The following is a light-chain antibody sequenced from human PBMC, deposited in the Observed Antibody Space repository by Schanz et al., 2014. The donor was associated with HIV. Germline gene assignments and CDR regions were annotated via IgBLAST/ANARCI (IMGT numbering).Light chain of an antibody. Sequence: DIQMTQSPSSLSASVGDRVTITCRAGQSISNYLNWYQQKPGKAPKLLIYAASSLQSGVPSRFSASGSGTEFTLTISSLQSEDFATYYCLQYNSYPYTFGQGTKLEIK. CDR1: QSISNY. J-gene: IGKJ2*01. CDR2: AAS. V-gene: IGKV1-17*01. CDR3: LQYNSYPYT.